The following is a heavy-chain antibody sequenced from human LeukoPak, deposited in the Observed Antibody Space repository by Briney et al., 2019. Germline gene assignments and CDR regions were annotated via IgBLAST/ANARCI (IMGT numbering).Heavy chain of an antibody. CDR3: CGETPYYYDSSGYFPNRIDY. J-gene: IGHJ4*02. V-gene: IGHV1-46*01. Sequence: ASVKVSCKASGYTFTRYYMHWVRQAPGQGLEWMGIINPSGGSTSYAPMFQGRVTMTRDTSPSTVYMELSSLESVGPGWLYRCGETPYYYDSSGYFPNRIDYWGQETLVTVSS. CDR2: INPSGGST. CDR1: GYTFTRYY. D-gene: IGHD3-22*01.